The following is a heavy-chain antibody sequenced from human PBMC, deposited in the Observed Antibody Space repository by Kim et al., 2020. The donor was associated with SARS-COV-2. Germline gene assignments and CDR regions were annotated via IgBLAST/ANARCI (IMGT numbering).Heavy chain of an antibody. Sequence: GGSLRLSCAASGFTFSDYYMSWIRQAPGKGLEWVSYISSSSSYTNYADSVKGRFTISRDNAKNSLYLQMNSLRAEDTAVYYCARDRHSGYDSHDAFDIWGQGTMVTVSS. V-gene: IGHV3-11*05. CDR2: ISSSSSYT. J-gene: IGHJ3*02. D-gene: IGHD5-12*01. CDR1: GFTFSDYY. CDR3: ARDRHSGYDSHDAFDI.